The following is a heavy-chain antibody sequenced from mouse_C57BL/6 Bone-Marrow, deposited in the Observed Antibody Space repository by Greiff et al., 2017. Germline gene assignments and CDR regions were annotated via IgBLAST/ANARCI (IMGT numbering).Heavy chain of an antibody. Sequence: EVQLQQSGAELVRPGASVKLSCTASGFNIKDDYMHWVKQRPEQGLEWIGWIDPENGDTEYASKFQGKATITADTSSNTAYLQLSSLTSEDTAVYYWTTGGAQALYYYAMDYWGQGTSVTVSS. CDR2: IDPENGDT. D-gene: IGHD3-2*02. CDR3: TTGGAQALYYYAMDY. J-gene: IGHJ4*01. V-gene: IGHV14-4*01. CDR1: GFNIKDDY.